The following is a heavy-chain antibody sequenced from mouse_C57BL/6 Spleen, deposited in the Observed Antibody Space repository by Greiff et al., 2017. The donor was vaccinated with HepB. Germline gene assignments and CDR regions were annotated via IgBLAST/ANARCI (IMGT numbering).Heavy chain of an antibody. CDR2: INPNNGGT. V-gene: IGHV1-18*01. CDR1: GYTFTDYN. CDR3: ARGIITTVAYYFDY. D-gene: IGHD1-1*01. J-gene: IGHJ2*01. Sequence: EVQLQQSGPELVKPGASVKIPCKASGYTFTDYNMDWVKQSHGKSLEWIGDINPNNGGTIYNQKFKGKATLTVDKSSSTAYMELRSLTSEDTAVYYCARGIITTVAYYFDYWGQGTTLTVSS.